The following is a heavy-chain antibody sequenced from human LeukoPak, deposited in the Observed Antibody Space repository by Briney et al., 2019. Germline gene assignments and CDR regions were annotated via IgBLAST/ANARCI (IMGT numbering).Heavy chain of an antibody. V-gene: IGHV3-23*01. CDR2: VSGSGDAT. CDR3: AKGNTGSAYSAVDH. D-gene: IGHD2-15*01. Sequence: GGSLRLSCAASGFTFGSYALSWVRQAPGKGLEWVSTVSGSGDATYYAVSVKGRFTVSRDDSKNTLHLQMDSLRAEDTALYYCAKGNTGSAYSAVDHWGQGTPVTVSS. CDR1: GFTFGSYA. J-gene: IGHJ4*02.